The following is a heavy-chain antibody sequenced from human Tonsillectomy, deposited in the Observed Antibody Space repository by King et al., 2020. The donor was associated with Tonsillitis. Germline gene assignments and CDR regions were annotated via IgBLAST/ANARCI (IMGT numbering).Heavy chain of an antibody. CDR1: GYTFTGYL. Sequence: VQLVESGAEVKKPGASVKVSCKASGYTFTGYLVHWVRQAPGQGLEWLGWINPNSGGTNYAQKFQGRVTMTRDTSINTTYMELSRLRSDDTAVYYCARDSDYGFSNWFDPWGQGTLVTVSS. V-gene: IGHV1-2*02. CDR3: ARDSDYGFSNWFDP. D-gene: IGHD3-16*01. J-gene: IGHJ5*02. CDR2: INPNSGGT.